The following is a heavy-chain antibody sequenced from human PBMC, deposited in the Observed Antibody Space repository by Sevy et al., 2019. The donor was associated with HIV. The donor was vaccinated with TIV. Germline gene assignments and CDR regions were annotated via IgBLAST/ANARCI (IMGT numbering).Heavy chain of an antibody. D-gene: IGHD6-13*01. J-gene: IGHJ4*02. CDR3: AREDGSRQYFEY. V-gene: IGHV3-48*03. Sequence: GGSLRLSCVASGFTFSSYEMNWVRQAPGKELEWVSYISNSGNIIYYEDSVKGRFTISRDNAKNSLYLQMNSLRAEDTAVYYCAREDGSRQYFEYWGQGTLVTVSS. CDR1: GFTFSSYE. CDR2: ISNSGNII.